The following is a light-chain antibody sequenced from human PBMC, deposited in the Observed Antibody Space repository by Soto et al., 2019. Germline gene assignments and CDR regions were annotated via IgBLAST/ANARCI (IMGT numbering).Light chain of an antibody. J-gene: IGLJ3*02. Sequence: QSALTQPASVSGSPGQSITISCTGTSSDGGGFDYVSWYQQHPDKAPKLIIYEVTNRPSGVSNRFSGSKSGNTASLTISGLQAEDEADYYCSSYTNNRGVFGGGTKVTVL. CDR1: SSDGGGFDY. CDR3: SSYTNNRGV. V-gene: IGLV2-14*01. CDR2: EVT.